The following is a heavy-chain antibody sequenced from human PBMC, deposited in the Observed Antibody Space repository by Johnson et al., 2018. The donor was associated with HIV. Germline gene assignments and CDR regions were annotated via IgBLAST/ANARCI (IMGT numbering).Heavy chain of an antibody. CDR2: ISYDGSNK. CDR1: GFTFSSYW. CDR3: AVDGARKPDGFDI. Sequence: QVQLVESGGGVVQPGRSLRLSCAASGFTFSSYWMSWVRQAPGKGLEWVAVISYDGSNKYYADSVKGRFTISRDDSKSIAYLQLHSLRAEDTAVYYCAVDGARKPDGFDIWGQGTTVTGSS. D-gene: IGHD3-10*01. J-gene: IGHJ3*02. V-gene: IGHV3-30-3*01.